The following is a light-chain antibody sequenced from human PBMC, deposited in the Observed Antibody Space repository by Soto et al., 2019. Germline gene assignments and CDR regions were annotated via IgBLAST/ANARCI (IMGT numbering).Light chain of an antibody. J-gene: IGKJ4*01. CDR2: AAS. V-gene: IGKV1-39*01. CDR3: QQLKSYHPLT. CDR1: QSISNH. Sequence: MTQSAASLSASKKDRVIITCRASQSISNHLNWYQQKPGKAPKLLIFAASSLQSGVPSRFSGSRSGPDFTLTISSLQPEDFATYYCQQLKSYHPLTFGGGTK.